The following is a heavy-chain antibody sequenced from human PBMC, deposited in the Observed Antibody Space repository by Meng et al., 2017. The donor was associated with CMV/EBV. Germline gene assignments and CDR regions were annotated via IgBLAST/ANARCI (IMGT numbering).Heavy chain of an antibody. CDR2: IIPILGIA. CDR1: GGTFSSYA. V-gene: IGHV1-69*10. D-gene: IGHD2-21*01. Sequence: SVKVSCKASGGTFSSYAISWVRQAPGQGLEWMGGIIPILGIANYAQKFQGRVTITADKSTSTAYMELSSLRSEDTAVYYCARVQMVYAGAYCGGDCYPRGDAFDIWGQGTMVTVSS. CDR3: ARVQMVYAGAYCGGDCYPRGDAFDI. J-gene: IGHJ3*02.